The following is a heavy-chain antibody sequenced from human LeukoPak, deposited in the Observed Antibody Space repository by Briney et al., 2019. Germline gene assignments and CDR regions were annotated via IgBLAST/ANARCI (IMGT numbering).Heavy chain of an antibody. CDR1: GHSISSFY. CDR2: IHYTGSA. CDR3: ARHSRDGPEDY. J-gene: IGHJ4*02. D-gene: IGHD5-24*01. V-gene: IGHV4-59*08. Sequence: SETLSLTCTFSGHSISSFYWTWIRQPPGQRLEWIGYIHYTGSANYNPSLKSRVTISVDTSQNQFSLQLTSVTAADTAVYYCARHSRDGPEDYWGQGTLVTVSS.